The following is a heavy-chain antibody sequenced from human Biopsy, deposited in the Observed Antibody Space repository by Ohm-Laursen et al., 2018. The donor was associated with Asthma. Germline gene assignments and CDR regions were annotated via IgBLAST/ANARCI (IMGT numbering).Heavy chain of an antibody. D-gene: IGHD4-17*01. CDR1: GFSFSSYG. CDR2: ISKDASTQ. Sequence: SLRLSCAASGFSFSSYGMHWVRQAPGKGLEWVGVISKDASTQDYADSVKGRFTMARDNSKNTLDLQMNSLRAEDTAVYYCATFPYGDYLPLDYWGQGTLVTVSS. CDR3: ATFPYGDYLPLDY. V-gene: IGHV3-30*03. J-gene: IGHJ4*02.